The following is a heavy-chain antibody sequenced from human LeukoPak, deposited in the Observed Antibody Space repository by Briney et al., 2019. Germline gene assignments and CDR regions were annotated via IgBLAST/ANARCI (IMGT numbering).Heavy chain of an antibody. V-gene: IGHV4-59*08. CDR2: IYYSGST. Sequence: SETLSLTCTVSGGSISSYYWSWIRQPPGKGLEWIGYIYYSGSTNYNPSLKSRVTISVDTSKNQFSLELNSVTAADTAVYYCARHGPNIVVVEAPDIWGQGTMVTVSS. J-gene: IGHJ3*02. CDR3: ARHGPNIVVVEAPDI. CDR1: GGSISSYY. D-gene: IGHD2-15*01.